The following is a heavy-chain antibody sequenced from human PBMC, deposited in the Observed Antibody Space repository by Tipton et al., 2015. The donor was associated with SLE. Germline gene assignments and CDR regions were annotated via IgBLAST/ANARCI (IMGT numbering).Heavy chain of an antibody. V-gene: IGHV3-30*04. CDR2: ISYDGSNK. J-gene: IGHJ5*02. CDR1: GFTFSSYA. CDR3: AREGGRYFAGFDP. Sequence: SLRLSCAASGFTFSSYAMHWVRQAPGKGLEWVAVISYDGSNKYYADSVKGRSTISRDNSKNTLYLQMNSLRVEDTAVYYCAREGGRYFAGFDPWGQGTLVTVSS. D-gene: IGHD3-9*01.